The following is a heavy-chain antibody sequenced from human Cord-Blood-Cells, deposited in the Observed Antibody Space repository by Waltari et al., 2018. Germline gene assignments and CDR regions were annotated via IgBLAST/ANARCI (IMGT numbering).Heavy chain of an antibody. Sequence: QVQLVQSGAEVKKPGASVKVSCKASGYTFTGYYMHWVRQAPGQGLEWMGRINPNSGGTNYAQKFQGRVTMTRDTSISPAYMELSRLRADDTAVYYCASTTMVQGVIITDYWGQGTLVTVSS. CDR3: ASTTMVQGVIITDY. J-gene: IGHJ4*02. V-gene: IGHV1-2*06. CDR1: GYTFTGYY. D-gene: IGHD3-10*01. CDR2: INPNSGGT.